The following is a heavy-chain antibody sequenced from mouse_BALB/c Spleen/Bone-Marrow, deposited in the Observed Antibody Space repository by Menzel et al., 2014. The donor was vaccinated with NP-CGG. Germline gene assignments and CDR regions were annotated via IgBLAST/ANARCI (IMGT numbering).Heavy chain of an antibody. CDR2: INPGSGGT. J-gene: IGHJ3*01. V-gene: IGHV1-54*01. CDR3: AGGDYRYDGFAY. CDR1: GYAFTNYL. Sequence: VQLQQSGAELVRPGTSVKVSCKASGYAFTNYLIEWVKQRPGQGLEWIGVINPGSGGTNYNEKFKGKATLTADKSSSTAYMQLSSLTSDDSAVYFCAGGDYRYDGFAYWGQGTLVTVSA. D-gene: IGHD2-14*01.